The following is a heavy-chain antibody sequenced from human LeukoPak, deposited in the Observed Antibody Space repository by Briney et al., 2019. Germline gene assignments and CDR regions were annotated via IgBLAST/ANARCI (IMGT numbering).Heavy chain of an antibody. CDR1: GGSFSGYY. V-gene: IGHV4-34*01. CDR3: ARVSTHNKYSSSWCRDQVVGATSPYYFDY. D-gene: IGHD6-13*01. CDR2: INHSGST. J-gene: IGHJ4*02. Sequence: SETLSLTCAVYGGSFSGYYWSWIRQPPGKGLEWIGEINHSGSTNYNPSLKSRVTISVDTSKNQFSLKLSSVTAADTAVYYCARVSTHNKYSSSWCRDQVVGATSPYYFDYWGQGTLVTVSS.